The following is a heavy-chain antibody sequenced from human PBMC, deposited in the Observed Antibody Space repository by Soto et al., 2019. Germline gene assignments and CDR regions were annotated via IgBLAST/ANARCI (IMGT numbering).Heavy chain of an antibody. CDR2: IKQDGSEK. CDR3: ARDMGRKGDAFDI. V-gene: IGHV3-7*01. J-gene: IGHJ3*02. Sequence: EVPLVESGGGLVQPGGSLRLSCAASGFTFSSYWMSWVRQAPGKGLEWVANIKQDGSEKYYVDSVKGRFTISRDNAKNSLYLQMNSLRAEDTAVYYCARDMGRKGDAFDIWGQGTMVTVSS. CDR1: GFTFSSYW. D-gene: IGHD3-10*01.